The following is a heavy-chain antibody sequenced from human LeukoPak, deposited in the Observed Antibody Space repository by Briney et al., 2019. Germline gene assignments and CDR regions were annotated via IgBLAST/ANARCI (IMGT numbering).Heavy chain of an antibody. CDR2: INPSGSST. CDR1: GHTFTGYY. Sequence: VASVKVSCKASGHTFTGYYMHWVRQAPGQGLEWMGIINPSGSSTGYADSVKGRFTISRDNAKNTLYLQMNSLRAEDTAVYYCARDVRMGVPGWGQGTLVTVSS. D-gene: IGHD1-14*01. CDR3: ARDVRMGVPG. V-gene: IGHV1-46*04. J-gene: IGHJ4*02.